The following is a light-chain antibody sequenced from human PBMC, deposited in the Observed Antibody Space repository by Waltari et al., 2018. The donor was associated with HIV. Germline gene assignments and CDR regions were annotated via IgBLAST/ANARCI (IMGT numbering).Light chain of an antibody. CDR1: SSNIRRHT. J-gene: IGLJ2*01. Sequence: QSVLTQPPSTSGTPGQRVTISCSASSSNIRRHTVSWFQQLPGKAPKVLIYGKNQRPSGVPDRFSGSKSGTSASLAIGGLQSEDEADYYCASWDDSLNGPVFGGGTTLTVL. V-gene: IGLV1-44*01. CDR3: ASWDDSLNGPV. CDR2: GKN.